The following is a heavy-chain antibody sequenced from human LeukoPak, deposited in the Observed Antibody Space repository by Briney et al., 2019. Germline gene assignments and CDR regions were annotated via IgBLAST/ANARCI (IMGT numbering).Heavy chain of an antibody. CDR2: IYYSGST. J-gene: IGHJ4*02. D-gene: IGHD3-22*01. V-gene: IGHV4-61*01. Sequence: PSETLSLTCTVSGGSVRNASYYWSWIRQHPGKGLEWIGYIYYSGSTNYNPSLKSRVTISVDTSKNQFSLKLSSVTAADTAVYYCARVPPYYDSSGYYHGPFDYWGQGTLVTVSS. CDR1: GGSVRNASYY. CDR3: ARVPPYYDSSGYYHGPFDY.